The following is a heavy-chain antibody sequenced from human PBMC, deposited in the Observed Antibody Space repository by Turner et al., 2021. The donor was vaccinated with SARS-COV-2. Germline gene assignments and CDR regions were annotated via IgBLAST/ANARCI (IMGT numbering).Heavy chain of an antibody. V-gene: IGHV4-39*01. CDR2: IYYSGST. Sequence: LQLQESGPGLVKPSETLSLTCSVSGGSISSSSYYWGWLRQPPGKGLEWIGSIYYSGSTYYNPSLKSRVTISVDTSKNQFSLKLSSVTAADTAVYYCAIAPNYYYGMDVWGQGTTVTVSS. J-gene: IGHJ6*02. CDR1: GGSISSSSYY. CDR3: AIAPNYYYGMDV.